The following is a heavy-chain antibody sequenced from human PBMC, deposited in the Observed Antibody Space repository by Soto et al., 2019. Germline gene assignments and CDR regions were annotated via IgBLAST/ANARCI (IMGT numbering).Heavy chain of an antibody. D-gene: IGHD4-17*01. V-gene: IGHV4-30-2*01. J-gene: IGHJ4*02. Sequence: QLQLQESGSGLVKPSQTLSLTCAVSGGSISSGGDSWSWIRQPPGKGLEWIGYIYQSGSTYYNPYLKSRVTISVDRSKNQFALKLSSVPAADTAVYYCARAHTTVTSYDYWGQGTLVTVSS. CDR2: IYQSGST. CDR3: ARAHTTVTSYDY. CDR1: GGSISSGGDS.